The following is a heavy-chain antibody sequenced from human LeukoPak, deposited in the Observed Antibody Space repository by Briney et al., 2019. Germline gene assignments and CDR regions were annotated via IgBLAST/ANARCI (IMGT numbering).Heavy chain of an antibody. CDR3: ARDRRGPDV. Sequence: GGSLRLSCVASGFTFSNDWLSWVRQAPGKGLEWLANIKQDGGEKSYVDSVKGRFTISRDNAKNSLYLQMNSLGVEDTAVYYCARDRRGPDVWGQGTTVTVSS. CDR1: GFTFSNDW. V-gene: IGHV3-7*03. J-gene: IGHJ6*02. CDR2: IKQDGGEK.